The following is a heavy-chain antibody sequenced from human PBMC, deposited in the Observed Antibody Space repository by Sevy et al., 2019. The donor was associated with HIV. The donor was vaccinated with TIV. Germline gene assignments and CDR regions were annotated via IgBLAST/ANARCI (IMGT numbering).Heavy chain of an antibody. J-gene: IGHJ3*02. CDR3: ARRRGEDYYGSGTPPLVNGPFDI. V-gene: IGHV4-39*01. CDR2: IYYSGST. Sequence: SETLSLTCTVSGGSISNSDSYWGWIRQPPGKGLGWIGSIYYSGSTYYNPSLKSRVTLSVDTSKNQFSLKVNSVTAADTALYYCARRRGEDYYGSGTPPLVNGPFDIWGQGTMVTVSS. D-gene: IGHD3-10*01. CDR1: GGSISNSDSY.